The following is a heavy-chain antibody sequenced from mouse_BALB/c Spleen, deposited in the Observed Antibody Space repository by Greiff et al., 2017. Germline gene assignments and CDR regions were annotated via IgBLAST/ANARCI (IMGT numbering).Heavy chain of an antibody. V-gene: IGHV5-17*02. CDR2: ISSGSSTI. CDR3: ARGAMITTGAMDY. CDR1: GFTFSSFG. J-gene: IGHJ4*01. D-gene: IGHD2-4*01. Sequence: EVQLVESGGGLVQPGGSRKLSCAASGFTFSSFGMHWVRQAPEKGLEWVAYISSGSSTIYYADTVKGRFTISRDNPKNTLFLQMTSLRSEDTAMYYCARGAMITTGAMDYWGQGTSVTVSS.